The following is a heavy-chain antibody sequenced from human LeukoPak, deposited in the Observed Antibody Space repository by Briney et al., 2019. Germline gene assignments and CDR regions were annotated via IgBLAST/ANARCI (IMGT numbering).Heavy chain of an antibody. J-gene: IGHJ5*02. Sequence: SETLSLTCTVSGGSISSGGYYWSWIRQHPGKGLEWIGYIYYSGSTYYNPSLKSRVTISVDTSKNQFSLKLNSMTATDTAVYYCARQWHSSSSADWFGPWGQGTLVAVSS. V-gene: IGHV4-31*03. D-gene: IGHD6-6*01. CDR1: GGSISSGGYY. CDR3: ARQWHSSSSADWFGP. CDR2: IYYSGST.